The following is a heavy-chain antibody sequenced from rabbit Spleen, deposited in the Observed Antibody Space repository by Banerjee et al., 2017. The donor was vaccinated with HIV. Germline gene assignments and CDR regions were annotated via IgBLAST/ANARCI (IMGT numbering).Heavy chain of an antibody. CDR2: IDVVKSGST. D-gene: IGHD7-1*01. Sequence: QEQLVESGGGLVQPGGSLKLSCKASGFDFSAYGVSWVRQAPGKGLEWIACIDVVKSGSTYYASWAKGRFTVSKTSSTTVTLQTTSLTAVDTATYFCARFYAGYGDFGYAAMWGQGTLVTVS. CDR3: ARFYAGYGDFGYAAM. J-gene: IGHJ3*01. CDR1: GFDFSAYG. V-gene: IGHV1S45*01.